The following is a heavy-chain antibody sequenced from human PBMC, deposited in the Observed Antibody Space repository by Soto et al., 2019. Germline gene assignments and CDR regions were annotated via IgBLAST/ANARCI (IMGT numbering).Heavy chain of an antibody. CDR3: AREPYTTWPFDY. CDR2: ISYDGSNK. CDR1: GFTFSSYA. Sequence: QVQLVESGGGVVQPGRSLRLSCAASGFTFSSYAMHWVRQAPGKGLEWVALISYDGSNKYYADSVKGRFTISRDNSKNTLYLHMDSLRVEDTAVYYFAREPYTTWPFDYWGKGTLVTVSS. J-gene: IGHJ4*02. V-gene: IGHV3-30-3*01. D-gene: IGHD2-2*02.